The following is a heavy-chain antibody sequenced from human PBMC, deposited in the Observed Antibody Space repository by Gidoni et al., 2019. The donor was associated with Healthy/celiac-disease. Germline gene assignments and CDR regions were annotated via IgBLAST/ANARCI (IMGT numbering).Heavy chain of an antibody. Sequence: EVQLVESGGGLVQPGRSLRLSCAASGFTFDDYAMHWVRQAPGKGLEWVSGISWNSGSRGYADSVKGRFTISRDNAKNSLYLQMNSLRAEDTALYYCAKTELGPWGQGTMVTVSS. CDR2: ISWNSGSR. V-gene: IGHV3-9*01. D-gene: IGHD7-27*01. J-gene: IGHJ3*01. CDR3: AKTELGP. CDR1: GFTFDDYA.